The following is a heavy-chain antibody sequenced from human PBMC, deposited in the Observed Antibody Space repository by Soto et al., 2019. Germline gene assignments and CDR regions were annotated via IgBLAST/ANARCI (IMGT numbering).Heavy chain of an antibody. D-gene: IGHD3-22*01. CDR3: SRQIYDSDTGPNFQYYFDS. CDR1: GYSFAGYW. CDR2: IDPSDSQT. J-gene: IGHJ4*02. Sequence: GESLKISCKGSGYSFAGYWITWVRQKPGKGLEWMGRIDPSDSQTYYSPSFRGHVTISATKSITTVFLQWSSLRASDTAMYYCSRQIYDSDTGPNFQYYFDSWGQGTPVTVSS. V-gene: IGHV5-10-1*01.